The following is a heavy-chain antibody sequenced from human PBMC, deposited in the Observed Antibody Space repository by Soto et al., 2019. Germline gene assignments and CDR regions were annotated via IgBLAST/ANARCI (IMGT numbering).Heavy chain of an antibody. V-gene: IGHV3-23*01. CDR3: ASRGSGWYFDY. CDR1: GFTFSSYA. CDR2: ISGSGGST. J-gene: IGHJ4*02. Sequence: GGSLRLSCAASGFTFSSYAMNWVRQGPGKGLEWVSVISGSGGSTYYADSVKGRFTISRDNSKNTLYLQMNSLRAEDTAVYYCASRGSGWYFDYWGQGTLVTVSS. D-gene: IGHD6-19*01.